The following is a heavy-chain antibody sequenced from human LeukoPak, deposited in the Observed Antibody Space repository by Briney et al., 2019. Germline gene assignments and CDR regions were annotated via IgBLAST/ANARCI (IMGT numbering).Heavy chain of an antibody. CDR2: IVPIFGTA. D-gene: IGHD5-18*01. Sequence: SVKVSCKASGGTFSSYAISWVRQAPGQGLEWMGGIVPIFGTANYAQKFQGRVTITADESTSTAYMELSSLRSVDTAVYYCARVDTAMVIDYWGQGTLVTVSS. CDR1: GGTFSSYA. J-gene: IGHJ4*02. V-gene: IGHV1-69*13. CDR3: ARVDTAMVIDY.